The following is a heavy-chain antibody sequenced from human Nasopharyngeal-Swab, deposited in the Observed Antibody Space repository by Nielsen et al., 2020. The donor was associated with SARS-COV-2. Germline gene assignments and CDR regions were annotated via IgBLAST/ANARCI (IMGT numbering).Heavy chain of an antibody. D-gene: IGHD3-22*01. Sequence: SLEISWAASGFTCDDYAMHWVRQAPGKGLEWVSGISWNSGRIGYADSVKGRFTISRDNAKNSLYLQMNSLRAEDTALYYCAKDRYRLNYYDSSLDAFDIWGQGTMVTVSS. CDR1: GFTCDDYA. CDR2: ISWNSGRI. CDR3: AKDRYRLNYYDSSLDAFDI. J-gene: IGHJ3*02. V-gene: IGHV3-9*01.